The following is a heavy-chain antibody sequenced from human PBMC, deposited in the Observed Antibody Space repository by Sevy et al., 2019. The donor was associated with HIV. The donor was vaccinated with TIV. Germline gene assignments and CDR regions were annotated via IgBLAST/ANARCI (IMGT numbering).Heavy chain of an antibody. D-gene: IGHD3-22*01. J-gene: IGHJ5*01. Sequence: GGSLRLSCVASGFSFNTYNMNWVRQAPGKGLEWVSSIPSSSSYINYADSVKGRFSISRDNAKNSLYLQMNSRGVEDTAVDYCARVLFFSGYSNRNWFDSWGQGTLVTVSS. V-gene: IGHV3-21*01. CDR2: IPSSSSYI. CDR1: GFSFNTYN. CDR3: ARVLFFSGYSNRNWFDS.